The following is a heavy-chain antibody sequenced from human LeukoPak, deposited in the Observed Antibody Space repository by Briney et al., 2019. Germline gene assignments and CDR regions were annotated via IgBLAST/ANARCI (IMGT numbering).Heavy chain of an antibody. CDR1: EFTFSGYA. D-gene: IGHD1-26*01. V-gene: IGHV3-23*01. CDR2: ITENGDRS. Sequence: PGGSLRLSCAASEFTFSGYAMSWVRQAPGKGPEWVSTITENGDRSYYTDSVKGRFTISRDISKNTLYLEMNRLRAEDTAVYYCARDGIVGATDYWGQGTLVTVSS. CDR3: ARDGIVGATDY. J-gene: IGHJ4*02.